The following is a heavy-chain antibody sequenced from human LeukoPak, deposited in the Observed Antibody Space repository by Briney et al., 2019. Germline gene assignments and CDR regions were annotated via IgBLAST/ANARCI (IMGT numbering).Heavy chain of an antibody. CDR1: GFTFSSYA. V-gene: IGHV3-30-3*01. J-gene: IGHJ3*02. CDR2: ISYDGSNK. Sequence: PGGSLRLSCAASGFTFSSYAMSWVRQAPGKGLEWVAVISYDGSNKYYADSVKGRFTISRDNSKNTLYLQMNSLRAEDTAVYYCAKDYGNPPLDAFDIWGQGTMVTVSS. D-gene: IGHD4-11*01. CDR3: AKDYGNPPLDAFDI.